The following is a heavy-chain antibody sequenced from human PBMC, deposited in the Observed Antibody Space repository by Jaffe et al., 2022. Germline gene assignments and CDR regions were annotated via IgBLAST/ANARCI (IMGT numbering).Heavy chain of an antibody. Sequence: QITLKESGPTLVKPTQTLTLTCTFSGFSLSTSGVGVGWIRQPPGKALEWLALIYWNDDKRYSPSLKSRLTITKDTSKNQVVLTMTNMDPVDTATYYCAHSSSPARGDGVKSWGQGTLVTVSS. J-gene: IGHJ5*02. CDR2: IYWNDDK. V-gene: IGHV2-5*01. CDR3: AHSSSPARGDGVKS. D-gene: IGHD2-21*01. CDR1: GFSLSTSGVG.